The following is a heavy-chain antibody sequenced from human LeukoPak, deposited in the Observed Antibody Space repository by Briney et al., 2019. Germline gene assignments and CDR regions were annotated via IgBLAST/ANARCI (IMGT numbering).Heavy chain of an antibody. Sequence: PSQTLSLTCTVSGGSFSSGGYYWSWIRQPPGKGLEWIGYISDSGSTDYNASLRSRVTMSVDTSKNQFSLNLNSVTAADTAVYYCARHERMTTYDYWGQGTLVTVSS. V-gene: IGHV4-61*08. CDR1: GGSFSSGGYY. D-gene: IGHD4-11*01. CDR3: ARHERMTTYDY. CDR2: ISDSGST. J-gene: IGHJ4*02.